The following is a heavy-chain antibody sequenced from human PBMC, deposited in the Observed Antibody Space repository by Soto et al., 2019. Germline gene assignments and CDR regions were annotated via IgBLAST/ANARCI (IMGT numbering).Heavy chain of an antibody. CDR3: ARPCGSRTYYKFEY. J-gene: IGHJ4*02. CDR1: GYAFIKFW. V-gene: IGHV5-51*01. D-gene: IGHD3-10*01. Sequence: PGESLKISCKGSGYAFIKFWIGCVRHMHGKGLEWMGIIYPTNSETRYSPSFQDQVAMSVDKSTATAYLQWSSLKDSDTAIYYCARPCGSRTYYKFEYWGQGTPVTVS. CDR2: IYPTNSET.